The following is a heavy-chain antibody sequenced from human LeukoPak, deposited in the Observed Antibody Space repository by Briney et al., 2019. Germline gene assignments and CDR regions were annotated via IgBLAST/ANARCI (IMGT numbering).Heavy chain of an antibody. CDR3: AKVGPKSYFASGSYSDY. D-gene: IGHD3-10*01. Sequence: GGSLRLSCAASGFTFSDYYMSWVRQAPGKGLEWVSIISVSDSGTHYADSVKGRFSVSRDTSKNTVYLQMNSLKAEDTATYYCAKVGPKSYFASGSYSDYWGQGTLVTVSS. CDR2: ISVSDSGT. J-gene: IGHJ4*02. V-gene: IGHV3-23*01. CDR1: GFTFSDYY.